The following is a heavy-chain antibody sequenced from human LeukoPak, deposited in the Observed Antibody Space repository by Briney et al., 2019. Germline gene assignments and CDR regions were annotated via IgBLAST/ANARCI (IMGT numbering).Heavy chain of an antibody. D-gene: IGHD2-21*01. CDR2: IHYSGSS. V-gene: IGHV4-59*08. Sequence: PSETLSLTCTVSGGSISSYYWSWIRQPAGKGLEWITYIHYSGSSNYNPALKSRVTISVDTSKNKFSLKLSSVTAADTAVYYCARHVNSLGAYDIWGQGTMVTVSS. CDR3: ARHVNSLGAYDI. J-gene: IGHJ3*02. CDR1: GGSISSYY.